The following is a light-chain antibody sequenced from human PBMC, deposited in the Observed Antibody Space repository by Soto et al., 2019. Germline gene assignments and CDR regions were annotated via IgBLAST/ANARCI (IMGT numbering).Light chain of an antibody. V-gene: IGKV3-20*01. CDR2: GAS. CDR3: QQYGSSGT. Sequence: EIVLTQSPGTLSLSPGERATLSCRASQSVSSSYLAWYQQKPGQAPRLLIYGASRRATGIPDRFSGSGSGTAFTLTISRLEPEDFAVYYCQQYGSSGTFGQGTKV. CDR1: QSVSSSY. J-gene: IGKJ1*01.